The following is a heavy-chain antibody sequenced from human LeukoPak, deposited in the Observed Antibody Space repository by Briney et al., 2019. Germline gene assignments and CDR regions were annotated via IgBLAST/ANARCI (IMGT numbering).Heavy chain of an antibody. V-gene: IGHV3-7*01. J-gene: IGHJ6*01. Sequence: GGAPRLSCAVSVFSFRNYWLSSVRQAPREGVERVSNIKQDGMEKYYVDSLKSRFTISRDNAKKSLYLQMNRLRAEDTAVYYCARYGYYYNSNVSGEGTTVTVSS. CDR1: VFSFRNYW. D-gene: IGHD3-10*01. CDR3: ARYGYYYNSNV. CDR2: IKQDGMEK.